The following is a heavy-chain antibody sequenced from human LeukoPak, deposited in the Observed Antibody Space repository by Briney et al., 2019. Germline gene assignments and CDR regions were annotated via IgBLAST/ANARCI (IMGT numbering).Heavy chain of an antibody. Sequence: GGSLRLSCTSSGFTFREFAVSWFGQAPGKGLEWVSVIYAGGSTFHAGSVRDRFTLSRDNSKNTLYLQMNNLRTEDTAVYYCARDTPWDSFDYWGQGTLVIVSS. CDR2: IYAGGST. D-gene: IGHD1-26*01. CDR3: ARDTPWDSFDY. J-gene: IGHJ4*02. V-gene: IGHV3-53*01. CDR1: GFTFREFA.